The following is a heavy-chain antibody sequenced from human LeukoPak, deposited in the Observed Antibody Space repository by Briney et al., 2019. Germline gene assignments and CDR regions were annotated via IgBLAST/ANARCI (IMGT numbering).Heavy chain of an antibody. Sequence: GGSLRLSCAASGFTFSNYSMNWVRQAPGKGLEWVSSISRRSSYLYHADSVKGRFTISRDNAKNSLYLQMNSLRAEDTAVYYCARIANYDFWSGHPDYWGQGTLVTVSS. CDR3: ARIANYDFWSGHPDY. J-gene: IGHJ4*02. CDR2: ISRRSSYL. D-gene: IGHD3-3*01. CDR1: GFTFSNYS. V-gene: IGHV3-21*01.